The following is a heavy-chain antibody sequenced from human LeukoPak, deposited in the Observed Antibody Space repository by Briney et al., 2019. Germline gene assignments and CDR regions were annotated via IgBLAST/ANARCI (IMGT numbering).Heavy chain of an antibody. Sequence: SQTLSLSCTASGGSISSGDYYGSWIRQPPGKGLEWIGYIYYSGSTYYNPSLKSRVSISLDTSKNQFSLKLSSVTAADTAVYYCATINWNYYFHGYWGQGTLVTVSS. D-gene: IGHD1-7*01. J-gene: IGHJ4*02. CDR3: ATINWNYYFHGY. CDR2: IYYSGST. CDR1: GGSISSGDYY. V-gene: IGHV4-30-4*08.